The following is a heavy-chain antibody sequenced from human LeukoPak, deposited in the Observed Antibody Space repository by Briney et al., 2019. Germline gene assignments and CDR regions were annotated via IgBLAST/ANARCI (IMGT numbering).Heavy chain of an antibody. J-gene: IGHJ3*02. CDR3: ARHRYFRDFAFDI. D-gene: IGHD3-16*02. CDR1: GYTFTGYY. V-gene: IGHV1-2*02. CDR2: INPNSGGT. Sequence: GASVKVSCKASGYTFTGYYMHWVRQAPGQGLEWMGWINPNSGGTNYAQKFQGRVTMTRDKSISTAYMELRRLRSDDTDVYYCARHRYFRDFAFDIWGQGTMVTVSS.